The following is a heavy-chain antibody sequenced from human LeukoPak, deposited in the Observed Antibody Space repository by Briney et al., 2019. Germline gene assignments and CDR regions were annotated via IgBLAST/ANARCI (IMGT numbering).Heavy chain of an antibody. CDR3: AREYCSGGSCLGDFDY. V-gene: IGHV3-74*01. D-gene: IGHD2-15*01. Sequence: GGSLRVSCAASGFTFSSYWMHWVRQAPGKGLVCVSRINSDGSSTSYADSVKGRFTISRDNAKNTLYLQMNSLRAEDTAVYYCAREYCSGGSCLGDFDYWGQGTLVTVSS. CDR2: INSDGSST. J-gene: IGHJ4*02. CDR1: GFTFSSYW.